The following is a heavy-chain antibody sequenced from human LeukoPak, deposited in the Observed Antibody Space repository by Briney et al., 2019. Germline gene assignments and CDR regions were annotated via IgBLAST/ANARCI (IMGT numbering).Heavy chain of an antibody. D-gene: IGHD1-14*01. CDR3: AKDRHPARTDGYYFGY. J-gene: IGHJ4*02. CDR2: ISGSGGGT. Sequence: GGSLRLSCAASGFTFSSYAMRWVRQAPGKGLEWVSAISGSGGGTYYADSVKGRFTISRDNSKNTLYLQMNSLRAEDSAVYYCAKDRHPARTDGYYFGYWGQGTLVTVSS. CDR1: GFTFSSYA. V-gene: IGHV3-23*01.